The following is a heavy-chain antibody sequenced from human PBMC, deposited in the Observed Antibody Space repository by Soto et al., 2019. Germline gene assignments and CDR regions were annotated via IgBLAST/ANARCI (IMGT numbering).Heavy chain of an antibody. J-gene: IGHJ4*02. CDR1: GFTFSSYG. D-gene: IGHD3-3*01. V-gene: IGHV3-33*01. CDR3: ARDVNRYDFWSGYYLDY. Sequence: LRLSCAASGFTFSSYGMHWVRQAPGKGLEWVAVIWYDGSNKYYADSVKGRFTISRDNSKNTLYLQMNSLRAEDTAVYYCARDVNRYDFWSGYYLDYWGQGTLVTVSS. CDR2: IWYDGSNK.